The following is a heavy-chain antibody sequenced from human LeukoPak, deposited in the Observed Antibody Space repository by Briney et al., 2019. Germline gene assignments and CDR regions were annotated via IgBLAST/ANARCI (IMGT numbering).Heavy chain of an antibody. J-gene: IGHJ4*02. V-gene: IGHV3-64*01. D-gene: IGHD6-6*01. CDR1: GFTFSSYA. Sequence: GGSLRLSCAASGFTFSSYAMHWVRQAPGKGLEYVSAISSNGGSTYYANSVKGRFTISRDNSKNTLFLQMGSLRAEGMAVYYCARGGSIAARPIDYWGQGTLVTVSS. CDR2: ISSNGGST. CDR3: ARGGSIAARPIDY.